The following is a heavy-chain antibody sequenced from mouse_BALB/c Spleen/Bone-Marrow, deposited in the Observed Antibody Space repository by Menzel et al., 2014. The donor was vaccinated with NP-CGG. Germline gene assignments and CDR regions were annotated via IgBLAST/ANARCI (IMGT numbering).Heavy chain of an antibody. CDR3: ARLDGYYVAMDY. J-gene: IGHJ4*01. CDR2: IYPYNGGT. Sequence: VQLKESGPELVKPGASVKISCKASGYTFTDYNTHWVKQSHGKSLEWIGYIYPYNGGTGYNQKFKSKATLTVDNSSSTAYMELRSLTSEDSAVYYCARLDGYYVAMDYWGQGTSVTVSS. V-gene: IGHV1S29*02. D-gene: IGHD2-3*01. CDR1: GYTFTDYN.